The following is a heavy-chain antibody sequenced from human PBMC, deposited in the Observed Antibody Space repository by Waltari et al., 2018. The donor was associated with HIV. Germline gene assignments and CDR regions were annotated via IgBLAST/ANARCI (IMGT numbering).Heavy chain of an antibody. J-gene: IGHJ6*02. V-gene: IGHV4-34*01. CDR3: ARAYNSGPTPHNYYYYGIDV. CDR2: VNYRGDT. Sequence: VRLDQWGSGLLNPSQTLSLTCAVYGGSFKGYFWSWVRRTPGRGLEWIVDVNYRGDTNYNPSLKRLASLSSDTSKNQFSLILTSLTAADSATYYCARAYNSGPTPHNYYYYGIDVWGRGTTVIVSS. CDR1: GGSFKGYF. D-gene: IGHD6-19*01.